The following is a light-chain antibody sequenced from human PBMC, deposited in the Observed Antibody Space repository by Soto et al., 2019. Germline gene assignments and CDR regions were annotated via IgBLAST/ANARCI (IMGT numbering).Light chain of an antibody. CDR1: QTVNNNY. Sequence: EIVLTQSLVTLSLSSGERATLSGIASQTVNNNYVAWYQQKPGQAPRLLIYGASSRATGIPDRFSGSGSGTDFTLTISSLQSEDFTVYYCQQYNKWPLTFGQGTKVDIK. V-gene: IGKV3-20*01. CDR3: QQYNKWPLT. J-gene: IGKJ1*01. CDR2: GAS.